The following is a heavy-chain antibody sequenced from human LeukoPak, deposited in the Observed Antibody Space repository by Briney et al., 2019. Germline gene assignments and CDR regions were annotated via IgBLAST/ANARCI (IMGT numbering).Heavy chain of an antibody. Sequence: GGSLTLSCGASGFTFSDHYMQGVRQAPGKGLEWVGCSRNKDKGYSTEYALSVKGRFTISRDDSKNSLYLQMNTLKTEDTAVYYCARLSLGEANFDYWGQGTLVTVSS. CDR1: GFTFSDHY. D-gene: IGHD3-16*01. V-gene: IGHV3-72*01. CDR2: SRNKDKGYST. CDR3: ARLSLGEANFDY. J-gene: IGHJ4*02.